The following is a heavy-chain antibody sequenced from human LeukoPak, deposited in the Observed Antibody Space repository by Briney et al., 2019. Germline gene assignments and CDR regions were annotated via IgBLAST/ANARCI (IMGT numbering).Heavy chain of an antibody. D-gene: IGHD3-10*01. Sequence: PSETLSLTCTVSGGSISTSNYYWGWIRQPPGKGLEWIGNIFYSGSTYYSPSLKRRVTISLDTSRNQFSLKLSSVTAADTAIYYCARGGYYGSGNDFRFDPWGQGTLVTVSS. J-gene: IGHJ5*02. V-gene: IGHV4-39*07. CDR3: ARGGYYGSGNDFRFDP. CDR1: GGSISTSNYY. CDR2: IFYSGST.